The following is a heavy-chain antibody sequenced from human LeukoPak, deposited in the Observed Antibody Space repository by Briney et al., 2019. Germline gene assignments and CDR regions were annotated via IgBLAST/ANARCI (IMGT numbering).Heavy chain of an antibody. CDR3: ARDRSVTADYYYYYMDV. D-gene: IGHD2-21*02. Sequence: GGALRLSCAASGFTFRSYWMHWVRQAPGKGLVGVSRINSDGSSTSYADSVKGRFTISRDNAKNTLYLQMNSLRAEDTAVYYCARDRSVTADYYYYYMDVWGKGTTVTVSS. J-gene: IGHJ6*03. V-gene: IGHV3-74*01. CDR2: INSDGSST. CDR1: GFTFRSYW.